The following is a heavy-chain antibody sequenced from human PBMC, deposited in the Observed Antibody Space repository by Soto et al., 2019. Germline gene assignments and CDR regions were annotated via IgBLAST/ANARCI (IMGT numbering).Heavy chain of an antibody. CDR3: ARAPYSGYVPGTYYYYYMDV. Sequence: GASVKVSCKASGYTFTSYGMSWVRQDPRQGLEWMGWISAYNGNTNYAQKLQGRVTTTTDTSTSTAYMELRSLRSDDTAVYYCARAPYSGYVPGTYYYYYMDVWGKGTTVTVSS. CDR1: GYTFTSYG. V-gene: IGHV1-18*01. J-gene: IGHJ6*03. D-gene: IGHD5-12*01. CDR2: ISAYNGNT.